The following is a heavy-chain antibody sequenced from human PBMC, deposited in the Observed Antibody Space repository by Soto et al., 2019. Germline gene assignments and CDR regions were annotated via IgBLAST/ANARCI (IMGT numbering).Heavy chain of an antibody. V-gene: IGHV3-23*01. CDR2: ISGSGGST. CDR1: GFTFSSYA. CDR3: SKSHYDFWSAPPRDY. D-gene: IGHD3-3*01. J-gene: IGHJ4*02. Sequence: GGSLRLSCAASGFTFSSYAMSWVRQAPGKGLEWVSAISGSGGSTYYADSVKGRFTISRDNSKNTLYLQMNSLRAEDTAVYYCSKSHYDFWSAPPRDYWGQGTLVTVSS.